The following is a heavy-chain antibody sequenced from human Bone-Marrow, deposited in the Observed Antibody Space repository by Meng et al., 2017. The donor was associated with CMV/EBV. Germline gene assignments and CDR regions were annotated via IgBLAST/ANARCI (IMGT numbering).Heavy chain of an antibody. J-gene: IGHJ4*02. CDR2: INHSGST. CDR1: Y. Sequence: YWSWIRQPPGKGLEWIGEINHSGSTNYNPSLKSRVTISVDTSKNQFSLKLSSVTAADTAVYYCARVYPARYYYDSSGYYYGGRYLDYWGQGTLVTVSS. CDR3: ARVYPARYYYDSSGYYYGGRYLDY. V-gene: IGHV4-34*01. D-gene: IGHD3-22*01.